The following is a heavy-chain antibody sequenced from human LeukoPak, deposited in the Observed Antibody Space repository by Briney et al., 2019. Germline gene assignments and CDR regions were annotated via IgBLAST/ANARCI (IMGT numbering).Heavy chain of an antibody. CDR1: GFTFSSYE. Sequence: GGSLRLSCAASGFTFSSYEMNWVRQAPGKGLEWVSYISSSGSTIYYADSVKGRFTISRDNSKNTLYLQMNSLRAEDTAVYYCAKDTKDYDFWSGYYNWFDPWGQGTLVTVSS. J-gene: IGHJ5*02. CDR3: AKDTKDYDFWSGYYNWFDP. CDR2: ISSSGSTI. D-gene: IGHD3-3*01. V-gene: IGHV3-48*03.